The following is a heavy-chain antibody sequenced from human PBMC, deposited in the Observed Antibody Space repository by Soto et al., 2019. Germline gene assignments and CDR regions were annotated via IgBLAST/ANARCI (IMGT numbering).Heavy chain of an antibody. J-gene: IGHJ4*02. CDR2: INSSGSTI. V-gene: IGHV3-48*03. CDR3: ATSPLDLEGVIVIPFY. D-gene: IGHD3-16*02. Sequence: LRLSCAASGFTFNSYEMNWVRQAPGKGLEWVSYINSSGSTIYYADSVKGRFTISRDNAKNSLYLQMNSLRAEDTALYYCATSPLDLEGVIVIPFYWGQGTLVTVSS. CDR1: GFTFNSYE.